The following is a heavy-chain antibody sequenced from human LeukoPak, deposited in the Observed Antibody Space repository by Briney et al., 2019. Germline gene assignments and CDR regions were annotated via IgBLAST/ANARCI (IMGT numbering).Heavy chain of an antibody. CDR2: IYHSGST. J-gene: IGHJ5*02. CDR1: GGSFSGYY. Sequence: SETLPLTCAAYGGSFSGYYWGWIRQPPGKGLEWIGTIYHSGSTYYNPSLKSRVIILVDTSKNQFYLKLRSVTAADTAVYYCARDIIIASSGGGDWFDPWGQGTLVTVSS. CDR3: ARDIIIASSGGGDWFDP. D-gene: IGHD3-16*01. V-gene: IGHV4-38-2*02.